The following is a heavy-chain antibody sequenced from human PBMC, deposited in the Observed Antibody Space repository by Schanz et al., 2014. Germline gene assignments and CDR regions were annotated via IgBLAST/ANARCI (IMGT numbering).Heavy chain of an antibody. D-gene: IGHD4-17*01. CDR1: GFTFSSHW. V-gene: IGHV3-74*02. Sequence: EVQLAESGGGLVQPGGSLRLSCEASGFTFSSHWMHWVRQDPGKGLVWVARINSVGSNTDYADSVTGRFTISRDNAKNTLYLQMNTLRAEDTAVYYCARKMKLGVYGGKGHDSLDIWGQGTMVTVSS. CDR2: INSVGSNT. J-gene: IGHJ3*02. CDR3: ARKMKLGVYGGKGHDSLDI.